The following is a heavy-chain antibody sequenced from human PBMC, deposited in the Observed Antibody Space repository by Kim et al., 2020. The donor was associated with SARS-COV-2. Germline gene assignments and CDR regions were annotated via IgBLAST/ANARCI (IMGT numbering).Heavy chain of an antibody. D-gene: IGHD2-15*01. Sequence: SETLSLICAVYGGSFSGYYWSWIRQPPGKGLEWIGEINHSGSTNYNPSLKSRVTISVDTSKNQFSLKLSSVTAADTAVYYCARVVVVAATFSPYYYYGMDVWGQGTTVTVSS. J-gene: IGHJ6*02. CDR2: INHSGST. CDR3: ARVVVVAATFSPYYYYGMDV. V-gene: IGHV4-34*01. CDR1: GGSFSGYY.